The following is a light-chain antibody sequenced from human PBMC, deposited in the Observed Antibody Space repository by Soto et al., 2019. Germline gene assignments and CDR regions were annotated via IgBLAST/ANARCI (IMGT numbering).Light chain of an antibody. CDR1: QSINIY. CDR2: GAS. Sequence: DLQMTQSPSSLSESVGDSVTVTCRASQSINIYLNWYQQKPGKAPTLLIYGASSLQSGVPSRFTGGGSRTDFTLTISSLQPEDFATYYCQQSYRSPYTFGQGTKLEIK. J-gene: IGKJ2*01. V-gene: IGKV1-39*01. CDR3: QQSYRSPYT.